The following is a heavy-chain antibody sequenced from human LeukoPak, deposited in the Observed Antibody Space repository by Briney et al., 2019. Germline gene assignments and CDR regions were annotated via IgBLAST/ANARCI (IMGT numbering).Heavy chain of an antibody. D-gene: IGHD3-3*01. Sequence: GGSLRLSCAASGFTFSSYAMSWVRQAPGKGPEWVSAVSDDGGSTYYAASVKGRFTISRDNSKNTLFLQMNSLRAEDTALYYCTKVLITTFGAVRYDALDVWGQGTMITVSS. CDR1: GFTFSSYA. CDR2: VSDDGGST. V-gene: IGHV3-23*01. J-gene: IGHJ3*01. CDR3: TKVLITTFGAVRYDALDV.